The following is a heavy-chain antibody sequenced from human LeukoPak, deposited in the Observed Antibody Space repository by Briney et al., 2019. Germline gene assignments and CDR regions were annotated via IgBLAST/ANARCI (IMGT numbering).Heavy chain of an antibody. V-gene: IGHV4-38-2*02. CDR1: GYSISSGYY. Sequence: PSETLSLTCTVSGYSISSGYYWGWIRQPPGKGLEWIGSIYYSGSTYYNPSLKSRVTISVDTSKNQFSLKLSSVTAADTAVYYCARDSTVTTRKDFDYWGQGTLVTVSS. CDR3: ARDSTVTTRKDFDY. J-gene: IGHJ4*02. CDR2: IYYSGST. D-gene: IGHD4-17*01.